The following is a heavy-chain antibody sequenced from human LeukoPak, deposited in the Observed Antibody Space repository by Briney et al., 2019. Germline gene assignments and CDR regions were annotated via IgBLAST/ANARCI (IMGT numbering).Heavy chain of an antibody. CDR1: GGSINSYY. Sequence: SETLSLTCSVSGGSINSYYWSWIRQPVGSGLELIGRIYPTGSTSYKTSLRTRLTMTLDTSKNQVSLKLRSLTAADTGVYYCVRDSYDFWSGQYKNGRGDYYGLDVWGQGTTVIVSS. J-gene: IGHJ6*02. CDR3: VRDSYDFWSGQYKNGRGDYYGLDV. D-gene: IGHD3-3*01. CDR2: IYPTGST. V-gene: IGHV4-4*07.